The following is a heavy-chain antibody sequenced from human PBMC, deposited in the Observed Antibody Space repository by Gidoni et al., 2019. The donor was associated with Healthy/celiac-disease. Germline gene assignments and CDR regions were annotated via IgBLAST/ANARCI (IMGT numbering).Heavy chain of an antibody. J-gene: IGHJ4*02. D-gene: IGHD6-13*01. CDR1: GGTFSSYA. CDR3: AREPGRSRGGYVYDY. Sequence: QVQLVQSGAEVKKPGSSVKVSCKASGGTFSSYAISWVRQAPGQGLEWMGRIIPILGIANYAQKCQGRVTITADKATSTAYMELSSLRSEDTAVYYCAREPGRSRGGYVYDYWGQGTLVTVSS. CDR2: IIPILGIA. V-gene: IGHV1-69*09.